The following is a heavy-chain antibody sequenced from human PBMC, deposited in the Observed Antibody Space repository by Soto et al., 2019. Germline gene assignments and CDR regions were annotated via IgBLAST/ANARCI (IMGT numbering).Heavy chain of an antibody. Sequence: ASETLSLTCTVSGGFISTSSYYWGWVRQPPWKGLEWMGTIYYTGYTYYNPSLKSRVAMSVDRSTDLFSRNLTSVIAAATAIYYCASSAISVNGLFDQWDRGTLVTVSS. CDR2: IYYTGYT. D-gene: IGHD2-8*01. J-gene: IGHJ4*02. CDR1: GGFISTSSYY. CDR3: ASSAISVNGLFDQ. V-gene: IGHV4-39*02.